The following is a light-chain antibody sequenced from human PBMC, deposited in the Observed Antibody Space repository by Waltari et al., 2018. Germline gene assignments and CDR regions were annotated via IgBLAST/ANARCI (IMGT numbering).Light chain of an antibody. CDR1: SSNSAADYD. J-gene: IGLJ2*01. CDR2: VNN. CDR3: QSYDYSLRAAV. V-gene: IGLV1-40*01. Sequence: QSVLTQPPSVSGATGQRVTSSCTGNSSNSAADYDVHWYQQVPGTAPKLLMYVNNNRASRVPARFSGSKSGTSASLAIPCLQAEDEADYYSQSYDYSLRAAVFGGGTKLTVL.